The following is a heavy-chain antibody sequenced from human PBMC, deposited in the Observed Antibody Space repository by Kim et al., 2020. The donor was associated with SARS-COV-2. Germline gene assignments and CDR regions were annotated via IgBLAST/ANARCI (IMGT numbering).Heavy chain of an antibody. CDR3: ARVTASFTIFGVVIIGSFDY. Sequence: SETLSLTCTVSGGSISSGGYYWSWIRQHPGKGLEWIGYIYYSGSTYYNPSLKSRVTISVDTSKNQFSLKLSSVTAVDTAVYYCARVTASFTIFGVVIIGSFDYWGQGTLVTVSS. CDR1: GGSISSGGYY. D-gene: IGHD3-3*01. J-gene: IGHJ4*02. V-gene: IGHV4-31*03. CDR2: IYYSGST.